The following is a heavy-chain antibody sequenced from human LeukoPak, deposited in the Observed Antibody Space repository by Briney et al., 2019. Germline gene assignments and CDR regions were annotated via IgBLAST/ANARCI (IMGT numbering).Heavy chain of an antibody. CDR3: ARDNGGKFNWFDP. D-gene: IGHD4-23*01. CDR2: IYYSGST. J-gene: IGHJ5*02. CDR1: GRSISSGGYY. Sequence: SETLSLTCTVAGRSISSGGYYWSWIRQHPGKGLEWIGCIYYSGSTYYNPSLKSRVTISVDTSKNQFSLKLSSVTAADTAVYYCARDNGGKFNWFDPWGQGTLVTVSS. V-gene: IGHV4-31*03.